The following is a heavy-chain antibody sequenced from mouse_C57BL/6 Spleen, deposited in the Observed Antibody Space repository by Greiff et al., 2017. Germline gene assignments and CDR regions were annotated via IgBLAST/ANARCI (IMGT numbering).Heavy chain of an antibody. CDR2: IHPDSGST. Sequence: QVQLQQPGAELVKPGASVKLSCKASGYTFTSYWMHWVKQRPGQGLEWIGMIHPDSGSTNYNEKFKSKATLTVDKSSSTAYMQLSSLTSEDSAVYYCARQDSNAEVAYWGQGTLVTVSA. CDR1: GYTFTSYW. J-gene: IGHJ3*01. CDR3: ARQDSNAEVAY. D-gene: IGHD2-5*01. V-gene: IGHV1-64*01.